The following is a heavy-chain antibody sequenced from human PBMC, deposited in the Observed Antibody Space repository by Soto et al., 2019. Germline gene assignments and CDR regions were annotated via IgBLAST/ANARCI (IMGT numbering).Heavy chain of an antibody. CDR3: ARDAVPRNGEWDWFDP. V-gene: IGHV3-23*01. D-gene: IGHD6-19*01. Sequence: EMQLLESGGGLVQTGASLRLSCTASGFTFSNYAMSWVRQAPGKGPEWVSSIGGGGDTYYTDAVKGRFSVSRDDPKSTLYLQMNSLRAEDTGRYYCARDAVPRNGEWDWFDPWGQGNLVSVSS. CDR2: SIGGGGDT. J-gene: IGHJ5*02. CDR1: GFTFSNYA.